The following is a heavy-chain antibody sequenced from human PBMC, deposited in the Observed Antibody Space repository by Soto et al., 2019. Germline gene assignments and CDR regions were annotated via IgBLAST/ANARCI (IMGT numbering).Heavy chain of an antibody. J-gene: IGHJ4*02. D-gene: IGHD2-15*01. Sequence: QVQLQESGPGLVKPSQTLSLTCTVSGGSISSGGYYWSWIRQHPGKGLEWIGYIYYSGSTFHNPSVKRLVTISVDTSKNQFSLKVSSVTAADAAVYYCAGGGSWGRFDYLGQGTLVTVSS. CDR1: GGSISSGGYY. CDR2: IYYSGST. V-gene: IGHV4-31*01. CDR3: AGGGSWGRFDY.